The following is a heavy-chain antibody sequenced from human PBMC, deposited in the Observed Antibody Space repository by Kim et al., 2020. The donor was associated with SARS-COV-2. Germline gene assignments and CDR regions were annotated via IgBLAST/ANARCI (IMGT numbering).Heavy chain of an antibody. CDR2: IWYDGSKK. CDR3: ARHYGNYGGAFYI. V-gene: IGHV3-33*08. CDR1: GSIFSGHG. D-gene: IGHD4-17*01. Sequence: GGSLRLSCAASGSIFSGHGMHWVRQAPGKGLEWVALIWYDGSKKFYADSVKGRFTISRDNSENKLYLQMDSLSAEDTAVYYCARHYGNYGGAFYIWGQGTMVTVSS. J-gene: IGHJ3*02.